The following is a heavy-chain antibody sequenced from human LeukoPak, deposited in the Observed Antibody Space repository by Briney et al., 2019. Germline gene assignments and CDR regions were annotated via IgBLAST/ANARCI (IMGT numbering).Heavy chain of an antibody. Sequence: GGSLRLSCAASGFTFSSYAMSWVRQAPGKGLEWVSAISGSGGSTYYADSVKGRFTISRDNAKNSLYLQMNSLRAEDTAVYYCARAPLFGPIDYWGQGTLVTVSS. CDR1: GFTFSSYA. D-gene: IGHD3-10*02. CDR3: ARAPLFGPIDY. J-gene: IGHJ4*02. V-gene: IGHV3-23*01. CDR2: ISGSGGST.